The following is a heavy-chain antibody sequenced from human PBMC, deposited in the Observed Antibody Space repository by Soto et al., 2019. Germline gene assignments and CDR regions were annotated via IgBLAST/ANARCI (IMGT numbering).Heavy chain of an antibody. J-gene: IGHJ4*02. Sequence: PSETLSHTCSVSGGSISDYYWSWIRQPPGKGLEWIGYTYYGWSTNYNPSLKSRVTISVDTSKNQFSLKLISVTAADTAVYYCAREREYYDSSGLDFDDWGQGPLGNVS. CDR1: GGSISDYY. CDR3: AREREYYDSSGLDFDD. CDR2: TYYGWST. D-gene: IGHD3-22*01. V-gene: IGHV4-59*01.